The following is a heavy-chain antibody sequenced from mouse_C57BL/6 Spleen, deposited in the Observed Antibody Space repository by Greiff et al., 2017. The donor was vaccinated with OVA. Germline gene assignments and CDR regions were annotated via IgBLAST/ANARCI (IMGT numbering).Heavy chain of an antibody. J-gene: IGHJ4*01. CDR2: IYPGDGDT. D-gene: IGHD2-10*01. V-gene: IGHV1-80*01. CDR3: ARSYYDQYYYAMDY. Sequence: QVQLKQSGAELVKPGASVKISCKASGYAFSSYWMNWVKQRPGKGLEWIGQIYPGDGDTNYNGKFKGKATLTADKSSSTAYMQLSSLTSEDSAVYFCARSYYDQYYYAMDYWGQGTSVTVSS. CDR1: GYAFSSYW.